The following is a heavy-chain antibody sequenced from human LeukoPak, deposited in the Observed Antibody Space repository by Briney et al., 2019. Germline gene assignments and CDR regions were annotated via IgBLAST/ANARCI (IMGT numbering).Heavy chain of an antibody. Sequence: SETLSLTCTVSGGSASSGSYYWSWIRQPPGKGLEWIGEINHSGSTNYNPSLKSRVTISVDTSKNQFFLKLSSVTAADTAVYYCASRYSYGLVLWYWGQGTLVTVSS. V-gene: IGHV4-39*07. CDR3: ASRYSYGLVLWY. CDR2: INHSGST. CDR1: GGSASSGSYY. D-gene: IGHD5-18*01. J-gene: IGHJ4*02.